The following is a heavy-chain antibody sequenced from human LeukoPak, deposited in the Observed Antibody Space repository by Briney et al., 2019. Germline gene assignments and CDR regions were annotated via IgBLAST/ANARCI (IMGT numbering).Heavy chain of an antibody. J-gene: IGHJ3*02. CDR3: VKVVGGGGGAFDI. D-gene: IGHD2-15*01. V-gene: IGHV3-64D*09. Sequence: GGSLRLSCSASGFTFSNYAMHWVRQAPGKGLEYVSAISSSGGSTYYADSVKGRFTISRDNSKNTLYLQTSSLRAEDTAVYYCVKVVGGGGGAFDIWGQGTMVTVSS. CDR2: ISSSGGST. CDR1: GFTFSNYA.